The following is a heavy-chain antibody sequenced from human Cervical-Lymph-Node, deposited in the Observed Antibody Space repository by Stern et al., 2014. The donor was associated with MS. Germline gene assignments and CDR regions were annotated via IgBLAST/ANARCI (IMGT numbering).Heavy chain of an antibody. Sequence: VQLVESGAEVKKPGASVKGSCKASGYTFTSYGISWVRQAPGQGLEWMGWISAYNGNTNYAQKLQGRVTMTTDTSTSTAYMELRSLRSDDTAVYYCARDSGYSSSWYPWYFDYWGQGTLVTVSS. CDR1: GYTFTSYG. D-gene: IGHD6-13*01. CDR3: ARDSGYSSSWYPWYFDY. V-gene: IGHV1-18*01. J-gene: IGHJ4*02. CDR2: ISAYNGNT.